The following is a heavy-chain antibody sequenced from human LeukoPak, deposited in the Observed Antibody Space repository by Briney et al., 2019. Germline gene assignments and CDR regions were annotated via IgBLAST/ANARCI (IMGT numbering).Heavy chain of an antibody. Sequence: KTSETLSLTCTVSGGSISSYYWSWIRQPSGKGLEWIGYIYYSGSTNYNPSLKSRVTISVDTSKNQFSLKLSSVTAADTAVYYCASGVLVYTAMVMYWYFDLWDRGTLVTVSS. D-gene: IGHD5-18*01. CDR1: GGSISSYY. J-gene: IGHJ2*01. CDR2: IYYSGST. CDR3: ASGVLVYTAMVMYWYFDL. V-gene: IGHV4-59*01.